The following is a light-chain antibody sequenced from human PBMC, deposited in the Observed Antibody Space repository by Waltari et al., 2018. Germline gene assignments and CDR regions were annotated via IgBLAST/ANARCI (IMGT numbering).Light chain of an antibody. V-gene: IGLV2-23*02. CDR1: SCDVGNYNL. Sequence: QSTLTQPASVSGSLGQSITISCIGTSCDVGNYNLVSWYQQHPGKAPKFMIYGVNKRPSGVSIRFSGSKSGNTASLTISGLQGEDEAIYFCSSYAAYNTVIFGGGTKVTVL. CDR2: GVN. J-gene: IGLJ2*01. CDR3: SSYAAYNTVI.